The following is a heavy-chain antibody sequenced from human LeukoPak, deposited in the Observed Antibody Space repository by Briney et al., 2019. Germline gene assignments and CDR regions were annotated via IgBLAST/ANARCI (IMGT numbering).Heavy chain of an antibody. D-gene: IGHD3-10*01. Sequence: GGSLRLSCAASRFTYSSYSMNWVRQAPGKGLEWVSSISSSSTYIYYADSVKGRFTISRDNAKNSLYLQMNSLRAGDTAVYYCARDRTTMVRDYYYYMDVWGKGTTVTVSS. CDR2: ISSSSTYI. J-gene: IGHJ6*03. V-gene: IGHV3-21*01. CDR3: ARDRTTMVRDYYYYMDV. CDR1: RFTYSSYS.